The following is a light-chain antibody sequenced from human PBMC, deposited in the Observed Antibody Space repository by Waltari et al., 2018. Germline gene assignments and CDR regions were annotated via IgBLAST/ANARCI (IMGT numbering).Light chain of an antibody. CDR2: KDR. CDR1: ALPKKY. CDR3: YSADSSSNDWV. V-gene: IGLV3-10*01. Sequence: SYELTQPPSVSVSPGPTARITCSGDALPKKYAYWYQQRSGQAPVLVSYKDRKRPSGIPKGLSGSSSRTMATLTISGAQVKDEADYYCYSADSSSNDWVFGGGTKLTVL. J-gene: IGLJ3*02.